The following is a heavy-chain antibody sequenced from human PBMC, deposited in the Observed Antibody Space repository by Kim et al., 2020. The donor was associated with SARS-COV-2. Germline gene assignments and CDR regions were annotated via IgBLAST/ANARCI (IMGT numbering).Heavy chain of an antibody. D-gene: IGHD6-13*01. V-gene: IGHV4-59*01. J-gene: IGHJ4*02. Sequence: SETLSLTCTVSGDYINSFYWSWIRQPPGKGLEWIGYIYFSGSTNYNPSLKSRVTFLVDTSKSQFSLKLTSVTAADTALYYCARAWPKRAPAGPTGRSYFDYWGQGILVTVSS. CDR2: IYFSGST. CDR1: GDYINSFY. CDR3: ARAWPKRAPAGPTGRSYFDY.